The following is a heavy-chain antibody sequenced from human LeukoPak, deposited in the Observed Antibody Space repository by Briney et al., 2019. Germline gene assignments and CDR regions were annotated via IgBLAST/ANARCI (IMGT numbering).Heavy chain of an antibody. D-gene: IGHD3-3*01. CDR1: GGSISSGGYS. V-gene: IGHV4-30-2*02. Sequence: SQTLSLTCAVSGGSISSGGYSWSWIRQPPGKGLEWIGYIYHSGSTYYNPSLKSRVTISVDRSKNQFSLKLSSVTAADTAVYYCARFDFWSGWIDYWGQGTLVTVPS. CDR2: IYHSGST. J-gene: IGHJ4*02. CDR3: ARFDFWSGWIDY.